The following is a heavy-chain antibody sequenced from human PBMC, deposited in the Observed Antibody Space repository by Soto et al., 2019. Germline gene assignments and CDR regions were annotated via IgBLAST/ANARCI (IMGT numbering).Heavy chain of an antibody. CDR3: ARDAREVVVIWNGFDP. V-gene: IGHV1-18*01. CDR2: ISAYNGNT. CDR1: AYIFTSYG. Sequence: ASLNCSCTALAYIFTSYGISWVRQAPGQGLEWMGWISAYNGNTNYAQKLKGRVTMTTDTSTSTAYMELRSLRSDDTAVYYCARDAREVVVIWNGFDPWGQGTLVTVSS. D-gene: IGHD3-22*01. J-gene: IGHJ5*02.